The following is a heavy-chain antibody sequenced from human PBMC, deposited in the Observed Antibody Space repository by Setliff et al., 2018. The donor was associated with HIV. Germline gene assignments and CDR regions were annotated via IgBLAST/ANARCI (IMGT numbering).Heavy chain of an antibody. J-gene: IGHJ4*02. Sequence: SVKVSCKASGGAFSTFAFNWVRQAPGQGLEWMGGIIPIYGTANYAQRFLGRATITADGSSSTMELTSLRSEDTAVYYCARDFIGAVVVTSISDYWGQGTLVTVSS. CDR3: ARDFIGAVVVTSISDY. D-gene: IGHD2-21*02. V-gene: IGHV1-69*13. CDR1: GGAFSTFA. CDR2: IIPIYGTA.